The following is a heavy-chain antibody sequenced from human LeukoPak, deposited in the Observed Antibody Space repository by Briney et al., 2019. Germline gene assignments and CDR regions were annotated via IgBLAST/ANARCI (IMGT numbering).Heavy chain of an antibody. CDR1: GFTFSGSS. CDR2: ITSTKSYI. CDR3: ASGYSGYDYALHI. Sequence: GGSLRLSCAASGFTFSGSSMNWVRQAPGKGLEWVSSITSTKSYIYYADSVKGRFTISRDNAKNSLYLQMNSPRAEDTAVYYCASGYSGYDYALHIWGQGTMVTVSS. J-gene: IGHJ3*02. D-gene: IGHD5-12*01. V-gene: IGHV3-21*01.